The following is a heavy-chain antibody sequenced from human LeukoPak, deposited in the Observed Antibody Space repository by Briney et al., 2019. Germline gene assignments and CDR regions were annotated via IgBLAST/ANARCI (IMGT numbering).Heavy chain of an antibody. CDR1: GGSISRSHW. CDR3: ARVLRYFDWSDVAYYFDF. D-gene: IGHD3-9*01. Sequence: SETLSLTCAVSGGSISRSHWWSWVRQPPGKGLEWIGEIYHSGSTNYNPSLKSRVTISVDKSKNQSSLKLSSVTVADTAVYYCARVLRYFDWSDVAYYFDFWGRGTLVTVSS. V-gene: IGHV4-4*02. CDR2: IYHSGST. J-gene: IGHJ4*02.